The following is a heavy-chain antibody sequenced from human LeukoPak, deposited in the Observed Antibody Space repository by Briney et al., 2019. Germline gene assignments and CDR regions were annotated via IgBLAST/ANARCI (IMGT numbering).Heavy chain of an antibody. Sequence: GGSLRLSCTVSGFTFGDYAMSWVRQAPGKGLEWVGFIRSKAYGGTTEYAASVKGRFTISRDDSKSIAYLQMNSLKTEDTAVYYCTLSARETMAPYYYYGMDVWGQGTTVTVSS. V-gene: IGHV3-49*04. D-gene: IGHD5-24*01. CDR3: TLSARETMAPYYYYGMDV. CDR2: IRSKAYGGTT. J-gene: IGHJ6*02. CDR1: GFTFGDYA.